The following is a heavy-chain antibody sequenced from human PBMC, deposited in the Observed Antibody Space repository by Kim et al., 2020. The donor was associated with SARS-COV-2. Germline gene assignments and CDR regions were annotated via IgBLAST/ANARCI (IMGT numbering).Heavy chain of an antibody. CDR3: AKSSTVAGLNY. CDR2: ISGSGGST. D-gene: IGHD6-19*01. CDR1: GFTLSSYA. J-gene: IGHJ4*02. V-gene: IGHV3-23*01. Sequence: GGSLRLSCAVSGFTLSSYAMSWVRQAPGKGLEWVSAISGSGGSTYYADSVKGRFTISRDNSKNTLYLQMNSLRGEDTAVYHCAKSSTVAGLNYWGQGTLVTVSS.